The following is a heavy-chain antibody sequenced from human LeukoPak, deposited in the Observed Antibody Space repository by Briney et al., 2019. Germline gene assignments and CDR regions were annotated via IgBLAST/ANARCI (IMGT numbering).Heavy chain of an antibody. D-gene: IGHD4-17*01. CDR2: INHSGST. CDR3: ARAPDYGDYEDDAFDT. CDR1: GGSFSGYY. V-gene: IGHV4-34*01. Sequence: SETLSLTCAVYGGSFSGYYWSWIRQPPGKGLEWIGEINHSGSTNYNPSLKSRVTISVDTSKNQFSLKLSSVTAADTAVYYCARAPDYGDYEDDAFDTWGQGTMVTVSS. J-gene: IGHJ3*02.